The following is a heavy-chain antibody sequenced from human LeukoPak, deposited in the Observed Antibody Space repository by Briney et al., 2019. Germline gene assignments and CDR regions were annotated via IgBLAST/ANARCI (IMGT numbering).Heavy chain of an antibody. D-gene: IGHD1-26*01. V-gene: IGHV4-61*02. CDR1: GYSISSGYY. CDR3: ARESGSYGY. Sequence: SETLSLTCTVSGYSISSGYYWSWIRQPAGKGLEWIGRIYTSGSTNYNPSLKSRVTISVDTSKNQFSLKLSSVTAADTAVYYCARESGSYGYWGQGTLVTVSS. CDR2: IYTSGST. J-gene: IGHJ4*02.